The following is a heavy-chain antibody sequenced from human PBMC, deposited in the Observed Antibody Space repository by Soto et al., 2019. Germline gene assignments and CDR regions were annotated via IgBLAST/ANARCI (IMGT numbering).Heavy chain of an antibody. J-gene: IGHJ4*02. V-gene: IGHV3-74*01. CDR1: GFTFSNHW. Sequence: EVQLVESGGGLVQPGGSLRLSCAASGFTFSNHWMHWVRQAPGKGLEWVLRINSDGSTTTYADSVKGRFTISRPNAKNPLYLQPNSLRAEDTALYYCARGYSSGPAYWGQGTLVTVSS. CDR2: INSDGSTT. D-gene: IGHD6-19*01. CDR3: ARGYSSGPAY.